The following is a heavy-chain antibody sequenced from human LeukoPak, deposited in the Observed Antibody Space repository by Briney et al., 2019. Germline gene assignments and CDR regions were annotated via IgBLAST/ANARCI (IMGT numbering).Heavy chain of an antibody. CDR2: ISSSSSYI. CDR3: ARAQTGGPYYFDY. CDR1: GFTFSSYS. Sequence: GGSLRLSCAASGFTFSSYSMNWVRQAPGKGLEWVSSISSSSSYIYYADSVKGRFTISRDNAKNSLYLQMNSLRAEDTAVYYCARAQTGGPYYFDYWGQGTLVTVSS. D-gene: IGHD1-1*01. J-gene: IGHJ4*02. V-gene: IGHV3-21*01.